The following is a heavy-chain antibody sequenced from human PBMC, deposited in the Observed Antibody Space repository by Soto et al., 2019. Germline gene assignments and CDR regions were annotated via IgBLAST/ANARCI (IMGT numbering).Heavy chain of an antibody. V-gene: IGHV1-69*06. J-gene: IGHJ4*02. Sequence: SVKVSCKASGGTLSSYAISWVRQAPGQGLEWMGGIIPIFGTANYAQKFQGRVTITADKSTSTAYVELSSLRSEDTAVYYCAGSREMATKYFDYWGQGTLVTVSS. CDR3: AGSREMATKYFDY. CDR1: GGTLSSYA. CDR2: IIPIFGTA. D-gene: IGHD5-12*01.